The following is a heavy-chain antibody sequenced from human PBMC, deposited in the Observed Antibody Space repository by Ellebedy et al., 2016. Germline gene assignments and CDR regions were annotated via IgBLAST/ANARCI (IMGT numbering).Heavy chain of an antibody. J-gene: IGHJ6*02. Sequence: ASVKVSCKASGFTFSSSAMQWVRQARGQRLEWIGWIVVGSGNTHYAQKFQESVTITRDMSTSTAYMELSSLRSEDTAVYYCAAAAGHPNYYYYGMDVWGQGTTVTVSS. CDR1: GFTFSSSA. CDR3: AAAAGHPNYYYYGMDV. D-gene: IGHD1-14*01. CDR2: IVVGSGNT. V-gene: IGHV1-58*02.